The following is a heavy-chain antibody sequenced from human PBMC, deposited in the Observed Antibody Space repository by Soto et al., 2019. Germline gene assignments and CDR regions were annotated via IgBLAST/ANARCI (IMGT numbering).Heavy chain of an antibody. CDR3: ARVMDDILTGYFYLDY. J-gene: IGHJ4*02. D-gene: IGHD3-9*01. V-gene: IGHV6-1*01. CDR2: TYYRSKWYN. Sequence: PAQTLSLTCAISGDSVSSNSAAWNWIRQSPSRGLEWLGRTYYRSKWYNDYAVSVKSRITINPDTSKNQFSLQLNSVTAADTAVYYCARVMDDILTGYFYLDYWGQGTLVTVSS. CDR1: GDSVSSNSAA.